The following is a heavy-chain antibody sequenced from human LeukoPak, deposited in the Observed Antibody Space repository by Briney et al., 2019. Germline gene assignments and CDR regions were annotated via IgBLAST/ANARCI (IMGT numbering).Heavy chain of an antibody. D-gene: IGHD5-12*01. V-gene: IGHV4-39*01. CDR3: ARQYSGYLRNWFDP. J-gene: IGHJ5*02. CDR1: GGSTSSSSYY. CDR2: MYYSGSS. Sequence: SETLSLTCNVSGGSTSSSSYYWGWIRQPPGKGLEWIGSMYYSGSSYYNPSLKSLVTISVDTSKNQFSLKLSSVTAADTAVYYCARQYSGYLRNWFDPWGQGTLVTVSS.